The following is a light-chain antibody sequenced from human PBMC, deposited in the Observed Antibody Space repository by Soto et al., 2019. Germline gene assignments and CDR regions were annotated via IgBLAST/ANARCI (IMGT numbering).Light chain of an antibody. CDR2: EVT. V-gene: IGLV2-14*01. CDR1: SSDVGGYDY. Sequence: QSALTQPASVSGSPGQSITISCTGTSSDVGGYDYVSWYQQHPGTAPRLIIFEVTNRPSGVSNRFSGSKSGNTASLTISGLQAEDEADYYCTPYTRSSTQVFATATKAIVL. CDR3: TPYTRSSTQV. J-gene: IGLJ1*01.